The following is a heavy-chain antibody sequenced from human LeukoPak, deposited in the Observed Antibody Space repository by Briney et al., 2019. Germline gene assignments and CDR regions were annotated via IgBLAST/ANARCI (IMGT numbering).Heavy chain of an antibody. CDR1: GGSIRSNSYY. V-gene: IGHV4-39*01. CDR3: ARNRYYYGSRNYGVPTWFDP. CDR2: IYYSGST. J-gene: IGHJ5*02. Sequence: SETLSLTCTVSGGSIRSNSYYWGWIRQPPGKVLEWLGSIYYSGSTYYINPSLKSRVTISVDTSKNQISLKLSSVTAADTAVYYCARNRYYYGSRNYGVPTWFDPWGQGTLVTVSS. D-gene: IGHD3-10*01.